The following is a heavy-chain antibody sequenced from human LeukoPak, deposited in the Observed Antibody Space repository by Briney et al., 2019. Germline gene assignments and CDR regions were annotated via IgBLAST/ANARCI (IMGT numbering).Heavy chain of an antibody. D-gene: IGHD4-17*01. V-gene: IGHV3-30*02. CDR3: AKVGSYGDFRPPLDY. CDR1: GFTFSTYG. J-gene: IGHJ4*01. CDR2: IRYDGSNK. Sequence: GGSLRLSCAASGFTFSTYGMHWVRQAPGKGLQRVAFIRYDGSNKYSADSVKGRFTISRDNSKNTLYLQMNSLRTTDTAVYYCAKVGSYGDFRPPLDYWGQGTLVTVSS.